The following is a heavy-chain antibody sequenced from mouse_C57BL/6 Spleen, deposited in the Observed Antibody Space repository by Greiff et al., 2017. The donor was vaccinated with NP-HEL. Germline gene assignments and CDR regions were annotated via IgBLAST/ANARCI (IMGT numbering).Heavy chain of an antibody. J-gene: IGHJ1*03. CDR2: IYPGDGDT. CDR1: GYAFSSSW. CDR3: ARSNGFYFDV. Sequence: VQLQQSGPELVKPGASVKISCKASGYAFSSSWMNWVKQRPGKGLEWIGRIYPGDGDTNYNGKFKGKATLTADKPSSTAYMQLSSLTSEDSAVYFCARSNGFYFDVWSTGTTATVSS. D-gene: IGHD2-2*01. V-gene: IGHV1-82*01.